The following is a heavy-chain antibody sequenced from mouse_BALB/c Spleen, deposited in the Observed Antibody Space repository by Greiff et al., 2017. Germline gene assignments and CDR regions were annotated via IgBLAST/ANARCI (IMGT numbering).Heavy chain of an antibody. J-gene: IGHJ3*01. CDR3: AREGDGYYPAWFAY. CDR1: GYSITSGYY. Sequence: EVQLVESGPGLVKPSQSLSLTCSVTGYSITSGYYWNWIRQFPGNKLEWMGYISYDGSNNYNPSLKNRISITRDTSKNQFFLKLNSVTTEDTATYYCAREGDGYYPAWFAYWGQGTLVTVSA. D-gene: IGHD2-3*01. CDR2: ISYDGSN. V-gene: IGHV3-6*02.